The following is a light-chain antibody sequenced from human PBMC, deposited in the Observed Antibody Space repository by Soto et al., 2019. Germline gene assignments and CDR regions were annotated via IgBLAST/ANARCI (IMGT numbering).Light chain of an antibody. Sequence: EIGLKMSLGTLSLSPGERATLSCRASQSVGSTYLAWYQQIPVQAPRLLIYGASTRATGIPDRFSGSGSGTDFTLTISRLEPEDFAVYYCQPYGYSRPFGQGAKVDI. V-gene: IGKV3-20*01. CDR3: QPYGYSRP. CDR2: GAS. CDR1: QSVGSTY. J-gene: IGKJ1*01.